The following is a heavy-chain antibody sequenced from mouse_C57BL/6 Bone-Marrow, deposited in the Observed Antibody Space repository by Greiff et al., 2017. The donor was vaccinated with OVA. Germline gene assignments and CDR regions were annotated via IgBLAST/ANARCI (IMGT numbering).Heavy chain of an antibody. D-gene: IGHD1-1*01. Sequence: VQLQQSGPELVKPGASVKISCKASGYTFTDYYMNWVKQSHGKSLEWIGDINPNNGGTRYNQKFKGKATLTVDKSSSTAYMELRSLTSEDSAVYYCARYGASYAMDYWGQGTSVTVSS. J-gene: IGHJ4*01. V-gene: IGHV1-26*01. CDR3: ARYGASYAMDY. CDR1: GYTFTDYY. CDR2: INPNNGGT.